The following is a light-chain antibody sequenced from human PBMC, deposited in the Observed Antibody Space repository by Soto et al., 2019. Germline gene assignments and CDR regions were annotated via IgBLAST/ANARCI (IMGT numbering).Light chain of an antibody. CDR1: QSVSSY. Sequence: EIVLTQSPATLSLSPGERATLSCRASQSVSSYLAWYQQTPGQAPRLLIYDASNRATGIPARFSGSGSGTDFTLTISSLEPEDFAVYYSQQRSNWPPSFGGGTKVEIK. CDR2: DAS. V-gene: IGKV3-11*01. J-gene: IGKJ4*01. CDR3: QQRSNWPPS.